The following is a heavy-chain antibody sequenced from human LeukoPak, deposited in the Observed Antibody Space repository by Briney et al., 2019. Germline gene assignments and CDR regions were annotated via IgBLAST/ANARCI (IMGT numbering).Heavy chain of an antibody. D-gene: IGHD6-25*01. Sequence: SETLSLTCIVSGGSISSTTYYWGWIRQPPGKGLEWIGSTYYSGSTYYNPSLKSRVTIFVDTSSNHFSLNLRSVTAADTAVYYCGRHLHGSDVFEIWGQGTMVTASS. CDR2: TYYSGST. CDR3: GRHLHGSDVFEI. CDR1: GGSISSTTYY. J-gene: IGHJ3*02. V-gene: IGHV4-39*01.